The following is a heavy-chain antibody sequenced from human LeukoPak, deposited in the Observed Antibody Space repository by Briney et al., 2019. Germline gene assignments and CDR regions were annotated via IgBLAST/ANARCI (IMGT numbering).Heavy chain of an antibody. CDR3: AKEMVVAAALDY. CDR1: EFTFNTYS. CDR2: ISWDGGTT. J-gene: IGHJ4*02. D-gene: IGHD2-15*01. V-gene: IGHV3-43*01. Sequence: HPGGSLRLSCAASEFTFNTYSMSWVRQAPGKGLEWLSLISWDGGTTYYAEAVKGRFTISRDNSKNSLYLQINSLRTEDTALYYCAKEMVVAAALDYWGQGTLVTVSS.